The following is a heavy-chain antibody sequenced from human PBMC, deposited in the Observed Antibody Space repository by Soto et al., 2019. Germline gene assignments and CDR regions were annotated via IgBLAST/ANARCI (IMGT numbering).Heavy chain of an antibody. Sequence: GASVKVSCKASGFTFTSSAVQWVRQARGQRLEWIGWIVVGSGNTNYAQKFQERVTITRDMSTSTAYMELSSLRSEDTAVYYCAAAYDIFPAPTRDYYYGMDVWGQGTTVTVSS. CDR1: GFTFTSSA. V-gene: IGHV1-58*01. J-gene: IGHJ6*02. CDR3: AAAYDIFPAPTRDYYYGMDV. D-gene: IGHD3-9*01. CDR2: IVVGSGNT.